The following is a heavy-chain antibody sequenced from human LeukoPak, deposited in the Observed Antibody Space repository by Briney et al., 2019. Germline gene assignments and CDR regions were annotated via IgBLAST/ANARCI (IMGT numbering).Heavy chain of an antibody. CDR3: ARGFVSSSWYNWFDP. J-gene: IGHJ5*02. V-gene: IGHV4-30-4*01. CDR2: IYYSGST. Sequence: SETLSLTCTVSGGSISGGDYYWSWIRQPPGKGLEWIGYIYYSGSTYYNPSLKSRVTISVDTSKNQFSLKLSSVTAADTAVYYCARGFVSSSWYNWFDPWGQGTLVTVSS. D-gene: IGHD6-13*01. CDR1: GGSISGGDYY.